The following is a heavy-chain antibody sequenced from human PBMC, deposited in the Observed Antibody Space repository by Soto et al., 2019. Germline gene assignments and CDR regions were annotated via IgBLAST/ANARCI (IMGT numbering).Heavy chain of an antibody. CDR2: IIPIFGTA. D-gene: IGHD3-9*01. CDR3: ARGRDYAILTCLLLGDAFDI. J-gene: IGHJ3*02. CDR1: GGTFSSYA. V-gene: IGHV1-69*12. Sequence: QVQLVQSGAEVKKPGSSVKVSCKASGGTFSSYAISWVRQAPGQGLEWMGGIIPIFGTANYAQKSQGRVTLTADESTSTAYMELSSLGSEDTAMYCCARGRDYAILTCLLLGDAFDIWGQGAMVIVSA.